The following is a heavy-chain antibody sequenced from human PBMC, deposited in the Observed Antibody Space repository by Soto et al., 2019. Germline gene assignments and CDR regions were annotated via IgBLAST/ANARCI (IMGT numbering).Heavy chain of an antibody. Sequence: PGGSLRLSCAASGFTFSSYTMNWVRQAPGKGLEWVSSISRNSDSIYYAASVTGRFTISRENAKDSLYLQMNYLRGDDTAVYYCVYRSVRQRQSFDFWGQGTMVTVSS. D-gene: IGHD3-16*02. CDR1: GFTFSSYT. CDR3: VYRSVRQRQSFDF. CDR2: ISRNSDSI. J-gene: IGHJ4*02. V-gene: IGHV3-21*01.